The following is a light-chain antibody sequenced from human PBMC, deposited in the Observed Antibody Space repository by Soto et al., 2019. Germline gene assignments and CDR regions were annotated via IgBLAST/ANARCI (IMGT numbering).Light chain of an antibody. CDR2: GSS. CDR3: QQYNDWPRT. V-gene: IGKV3-15*01. J-gene: IGKJ5*01. CDR1: HSVGSN. Sequence: VMTQSPTTLSVSPGETATLSCRASHSVGSNLAWYQQNPGQAPRLLIYGSSTRATGVPPRFSGSASGTEFTLTISSLQSEDLGVYYCQQYNDWPRTFGQGTRLEI.